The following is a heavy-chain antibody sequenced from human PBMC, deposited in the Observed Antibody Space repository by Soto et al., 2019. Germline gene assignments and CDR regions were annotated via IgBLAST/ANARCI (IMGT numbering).Heavy chain of an antibody. V-gene: IGHV3-23*01. D-gene: IGHD3-10*01. CDR3: AKDRAYGSGSKRSLDAFDI. Sequence: GGSMRVSCAAAGLTFISYAMSWVRQNTGKGLEWVSAISGSGGSTYYADSVKGRFTISRDNSKNTLYLQMNSLRAEDTAVYYCAKDRAYGSGSKRSLDAFDIWGQGTMVTVSS. CDR1: GLTFISYA. J-gene: IGHJ3*02. CDR2: ISGSGGST.